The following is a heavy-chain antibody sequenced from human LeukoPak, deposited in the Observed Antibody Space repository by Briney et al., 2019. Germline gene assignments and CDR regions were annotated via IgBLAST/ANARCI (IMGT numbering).Heavy chain of an antibody. CDR2: LYYSGST. V-gene: IGHV4-59*08. CDR1: GTSISTYY. J-gene: IGHJ4*02. D-gene: IGHD3-10*01. Sequence: SETLSLTCTVSGTSISTYYWSWIRQPPGRGLEWVGYLYYSGSTSYNPSLKSRVTISVDTSKNQFSLRLSSVTAADTAVYYCARAGSGYSFDYWGQGTLVTVSS. CDR3: ARAGSGYSFDY.